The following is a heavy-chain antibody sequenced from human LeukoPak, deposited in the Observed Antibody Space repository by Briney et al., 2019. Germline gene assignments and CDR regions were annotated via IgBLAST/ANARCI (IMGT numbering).Heavy chain of an antibody. V-gene: IGHV4-39*01. D-gene: IGHD2-2*01. CDR2: IYYSGST. CDR1: GGSISSSSYY. J-gene: IGHJ4*02. Sequence: PSETLSLTCTVSGGSISSSSYYWGWIRQPPGKGLEWIGSIYYSGSTYYNPSLKSRVTISVDTSKNQFSLKLSSVTAADTAVYYCARHGAAGIVIVPAPDYWGQGILVTVSS. CDR3: ARHGAAGIVIVPAPDY.